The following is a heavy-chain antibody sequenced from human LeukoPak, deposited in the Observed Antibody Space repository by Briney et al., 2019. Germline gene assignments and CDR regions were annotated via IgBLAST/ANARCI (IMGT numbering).Heavy chain of an antibody. CDR2: INSRGNYM. D-gene: IGHD1-26*01. V-gene: IGHV3-48*03. CDR1: GFTFSNYE. Sequence: GGSLRLSCAASGFTFSNYEMIWVRQAPGKGLEWVSYINSRGNYMEYIDSVKGRFTISRDNAKNSLFLQMNSLTAEDTAVYYCARDPYSGNYGDYYYYYMDVWGKGTTVTISS. CDR3: ARDPYSGNYGDYYYYYMDV. J-gene: IGHJ6*03.